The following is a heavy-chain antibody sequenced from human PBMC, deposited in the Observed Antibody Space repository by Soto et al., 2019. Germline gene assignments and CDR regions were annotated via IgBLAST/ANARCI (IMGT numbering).Heavy chain of an antibody. D-gene: IGHD3-3*01. CDR3: ARGDFWSGYYLDY. Sequence: ASETLSLTCAVYGGSFSGYYWSWIRQPPGKGLEWIGEINHSGSTNYNPSLKSRVTISVDTSKNQFSLKLSSVTAADTAVYYCARGDFWSGYYLDYWGQGTLVTVSS. CDR2: INHSGST. V-gene: IGHV4-34*01. CDR1: GGSFSGYY. J-gene: IGHJ4*02.